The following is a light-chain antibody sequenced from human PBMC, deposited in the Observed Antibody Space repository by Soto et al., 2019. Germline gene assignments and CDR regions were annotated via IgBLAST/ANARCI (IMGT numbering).Light chain of an antibody. V-gene: IGKV1-33*01. CDR1: QAIITY. CDR2: DAS. Sequence: DIQLTQSPSSLSASVGDRVTITCQATQAIITYLNWFQQKPGKAPNLLIYDASHLETGVSSRFSGSGSGTEFTFTISSLQPEDTGTYYCQQYDNLPLTFGGGTKVEV. CDR3: QQYDNLPLT. J-gene: IGKJ4*01.